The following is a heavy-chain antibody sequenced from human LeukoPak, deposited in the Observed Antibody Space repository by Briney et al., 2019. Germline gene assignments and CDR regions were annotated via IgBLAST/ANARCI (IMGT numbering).Heavy chain of an antibody. CDR1: GGSISNYY. Sequence: SETLSLTCTVSGGSISNYYWGWIRQPPGKGLEWIGSIYYSGSTYYNPSLKSRVTISVDTSKNQFSLKLSSVTAADTAVYYCARHEPTLGDSSGYNPGYYFDYWGQGTLVTVSS. D-gene: IGHD3-22*01. CDR2: IYYSGST. J-gene: IGHJ4*02. V-gene: IGHV4-39*01. CDR3: ARHEPTLGDSSGYNPGYYFDY.